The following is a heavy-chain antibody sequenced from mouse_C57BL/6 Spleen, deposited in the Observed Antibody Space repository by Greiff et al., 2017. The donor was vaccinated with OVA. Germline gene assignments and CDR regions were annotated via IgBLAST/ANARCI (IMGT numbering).Heavy chain of an antibody. V-gene: IGHV5-12*01. CDR3: ARHEVGFAY. CDR1: GFTFSDYY. J-gene: IGHJ3*01. Sequence: EVKLVESGGGLVQPGGSLKLSCAASGFTFSDYYMYWVRQTPEKRLEWVAYISNGGGSTYYPDTVKGRFTISRDNAKNTLYLQMSRLKSEDTAMYYCARHEVGFAYWGQGTLVTVSA. CDR2: ISNGGGST.